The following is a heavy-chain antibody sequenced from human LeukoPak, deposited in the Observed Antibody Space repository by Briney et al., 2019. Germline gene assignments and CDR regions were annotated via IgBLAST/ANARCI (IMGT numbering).Heavy chain of an antibody. CDR3: ARSPLGATFYFDY. D-gene: IGHD3-10*01. V-gene: IGHV3-7*03. J-gene: IGHJ4*02. CDR2: IKQDGSEK. Sequence: GGSLRLSCAASGFTFSSYWMSWVRQAPGKGLEWVANIKQDGSEKYYVDSVKGRFTISRDNAKNSLYLQMNSLRAEDTAVYYCARSPLGATFYFDYWGQGTLVTVSS. CDR1: GFTFSSYW.